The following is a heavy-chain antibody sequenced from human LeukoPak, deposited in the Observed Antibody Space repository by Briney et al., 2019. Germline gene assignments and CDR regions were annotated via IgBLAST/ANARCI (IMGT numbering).Heavy chain of an antibody. CDR3: AREAVELRDLYCYYHYMDV. CDR1: GFTFNSYT. CDR2: ISSSGSYI. J-gene: IGHJ6*03. D-gene: IGHD1-26*01. V-gene: IGHV3-21*01. Sequence: GGSLRLSCAASGFTFNSYTINWVRRAPGKGLEWVSSISSSGSYIYYADSVKGRFTFSRDNAKNSLYLQMNSLRAEDTAVYYCAREAVELRDLYCYYHYMDVWGKGTTVTVSS.